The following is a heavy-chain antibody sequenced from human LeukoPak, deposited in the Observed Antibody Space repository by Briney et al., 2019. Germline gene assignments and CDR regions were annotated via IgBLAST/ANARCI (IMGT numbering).Heavy chain of an antibody. V-gene: IGHV1-18*01. CDR2: ISAYNGNT. J-gene: IGHJ3*02. D-gene: IGHD5-12*01. CDR3: ARDRQGERLRLVVRLGGYDI. CDR1: GYTFTSYG. Sequence: ASVKVSCKASGYTFTSYGISWVRQAPGQGLEWMGWISAYNGNTNYAQKLQGRVTMTTDTSTSTAYMELRSLRSDDTAVYYCARDRQGERLRLVVRLGGYDIWGQGTMVTVSS.